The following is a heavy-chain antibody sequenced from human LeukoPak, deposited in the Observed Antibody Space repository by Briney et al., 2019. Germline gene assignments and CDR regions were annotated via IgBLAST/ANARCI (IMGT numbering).Heavy chain of an antibody. Sequence: ASVKVSCKVSGYSLTELSMHWVRQAPGKGREWMGGFDPRNGGTYFAQNFQGRVTLTEDTSTDTSSMELRSLKSDDTAVYYCTTSDRQFCSPSSCYMPFDYWGQGSLVTVSS. V-gene: IGHV1-24*01. CDR3: TTSDRQFCSPSSCYMPFDY. CDR2: FDPRNGGT. CDR1: GYSLTELS. D-gene: IGHD2-2*02. J-gene: IGHJ4*02.